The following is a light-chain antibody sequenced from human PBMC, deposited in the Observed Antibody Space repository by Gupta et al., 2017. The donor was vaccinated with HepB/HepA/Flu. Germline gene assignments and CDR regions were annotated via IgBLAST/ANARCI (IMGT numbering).Light chain of an antibody. CDR3: AAWDDSLSALWV. CDR1: SSNIGSNY. J-gene: IGLJ2*01. V-gene: IGLV1-47*01. CDR2: RNN. Sequence: QSVLTEPPPACGTPGRVVTIPCSGSSSNIGSNYVYWYQQLPGTAPKLLIYRNNQRPSGVPDRFSGSKSGTSASLAISGLRSEDEADYYCAAWDDSLSALWVFGAGTKLTVL.